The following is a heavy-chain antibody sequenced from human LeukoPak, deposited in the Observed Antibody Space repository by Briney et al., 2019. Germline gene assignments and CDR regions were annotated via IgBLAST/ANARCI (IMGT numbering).Heavy chain of an antibody. CDR1: GFTSSRYG. CDR3: ASDSGGGAFDY. D-gene: IGHD2-15*01. V-gene: IGHV3-33*01. J-gene: IGHJ4*02. CDR2: IWSDGSQK. Sequence: GGSLRLSCAASGFTSSRYGMHWVRQAPGKGLEWVAVIWSDGSQKKYADSVEGRFTISRDNSKSTLYLEMNSLRDDDTAVYYCASDSGGGAFDYWGQGSLVTVSS.